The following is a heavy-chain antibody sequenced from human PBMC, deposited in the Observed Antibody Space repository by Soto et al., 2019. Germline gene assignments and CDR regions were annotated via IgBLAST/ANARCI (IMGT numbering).Heavy chain of an antibody. D-gene: IGHD6-13*01. CDR1: GFTFTSSA. J-gene: IGHJ1*01. V-gene: IGHV1-58*02. Sequence: SVKVSCKASGFTFTSSAMQWVRQARGQRLEWIGWIVVGSGNTNYAQKFQERVTMTRDMSTSTAYMELRSLRSDDTAVYYCARDDIAAAGRAYFLHWGQGTLVTVPQ. CDR2: IVVGSGNT. CDR3: ARDDIAAAGRAYFLH.